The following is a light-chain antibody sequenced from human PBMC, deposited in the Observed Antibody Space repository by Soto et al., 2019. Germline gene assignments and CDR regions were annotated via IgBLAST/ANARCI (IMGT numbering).Light chain of an antibody. CDR3: HQFGYSPRT. J-gene: IGKJ1*01. Sequence: EIVMTQSPGTQSLSPGERATLSCRASQSVSSSYLAWYQQKPGQAPRLLIYGASSRATGIPDRFSGSGSGTDFTLTIRRLEPEDFAVYYCHQFGYSPRTFGQGTKVDIK. CDR1: QSVSSSY. CDR2: GAS. V-gene: IGKV3-20*01.